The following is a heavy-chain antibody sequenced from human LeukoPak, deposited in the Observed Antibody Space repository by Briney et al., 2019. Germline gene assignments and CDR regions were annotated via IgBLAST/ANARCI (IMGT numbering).Heavy chain of an antibody. V-gene: IGHV4-39*07. D-gene: IGHD6-19*01. J-gene: IGHJ5*02. Sequence: SETLSLTCTVSGDSISSSSFYWGWIRQPPEKGLEWIGNIFHSGSTYYNPSLKSRVTILVDPSKTQFSLRLSSVTAADTAVYYCARDLDSSGWYPGNWFDPWGQGTLVTVSS. CDR1: GDSISSSSFY. CDR3: ARDLDSSGWYPGNWFDP. CDR2: IFHSGST.